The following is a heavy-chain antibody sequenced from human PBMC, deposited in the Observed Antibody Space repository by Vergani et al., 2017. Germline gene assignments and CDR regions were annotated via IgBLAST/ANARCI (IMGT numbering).Heavy chain of an antibody. CDR2: ISSSGSTI. CDR3: ARDFPAGGLVVITTDSFDI. D-gene: IGHD3-22*01. CDR1: GFTFSAYY. Sequence: QVQLVESGGGLVKPGGSLRLSCAASGFTFSAYYMSWIRQAPGKGLEWVSYISSSGSTIYYADSVKGRFTISRDNAKNSLYLQMNSLIAEDTAVYYCARDFPAGGLVVITTDSFDIWGQGTMVTVSS. V-gene: IGHV3-11*01. J-gene: IGHJ3*02.